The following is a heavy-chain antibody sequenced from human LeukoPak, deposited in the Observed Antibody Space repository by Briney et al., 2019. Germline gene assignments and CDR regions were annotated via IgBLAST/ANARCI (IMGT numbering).Heavy chain of an antibody. V-gene: IGHV3-30*02. D-gene: IGHD5/OR15-5a*01. CDR1: GFTFSSYG. CDR2: IRYDGSNK. Sequence: GSLRLSCAASGFTFSSYGMHWVRQAPGKGLEWVAFIRYDGSNKYYADSVKGRFTIPRDNSKNTLYLQMNSLRAEDTAVYYCAKDLEVYALNWFDPWGQGTLVTVSS. J-gene: IGHJ5*02. CDR3: AKDLEVYALNWFDP.